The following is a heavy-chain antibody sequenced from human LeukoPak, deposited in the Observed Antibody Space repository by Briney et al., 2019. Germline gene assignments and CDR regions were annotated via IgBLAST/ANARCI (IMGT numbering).Heavy chain of an antibody. CDR2: ISPYNGNT. V-gene: IGHV1-18*04. J-gene: IGHJ6*04. Sequence: ASVKVSCKASGYTFTTYGISWVRQAPGQGLEWMGWISPYNGNTNYAQKLQGRVTMTTDTSTSTAYMELRGLRSDDTAVYYCARDSDAAAMYHYYGMDVWGKGTTVTVSS. CDR3: ARDSDAAAMYHYYGMDV. CDR1: GYTFTTYG. D-gene: IGHD2-2*01.